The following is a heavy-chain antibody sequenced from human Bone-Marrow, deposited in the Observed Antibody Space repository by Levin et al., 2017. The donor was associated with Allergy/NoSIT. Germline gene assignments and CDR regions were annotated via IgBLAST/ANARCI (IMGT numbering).Heavy chain of an antibody. CDR3: QGHGGTYPGPGY. J-gene: IGHJ4*02. CDR2: ISSLGDVI. D-gene: IGHD1-26*01. V-gene: IGHV3-11*01. Sequence: GGSLRLSCTASGFTFSDYYMNWIRQAPGKGLEWVSYISSLGDVIYHADSVKGRFSISRDNSKNSVSLHMSNLRVEDTAVYYCQGHGGTYPGPGYWGRGTLVTVSS. CDR1: GFTFSDYY.